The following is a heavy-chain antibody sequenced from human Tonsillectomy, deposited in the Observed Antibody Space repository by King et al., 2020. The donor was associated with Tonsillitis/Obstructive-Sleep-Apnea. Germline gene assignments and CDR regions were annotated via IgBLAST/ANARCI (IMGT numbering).Heavy chain of an antibody. D-gene: IGHD2-2*01. CDR3: AREVGSH. CDR2: IKEDGSEE. J-gene: IGHJ4*02. Sequence: VQLVESGGGLVQPGGSLRLSCAASGFTFSSSWMSLVRQAPGKGLEWVANIKEDGSEEYYIDSVKGRFTISRDNAKNSLYLHMNSLRAEDTAVYYCAREVGSHWGQGTLVTVSS. CDR1: GFTFSSSW. V-gene: IGHV3-7*01.